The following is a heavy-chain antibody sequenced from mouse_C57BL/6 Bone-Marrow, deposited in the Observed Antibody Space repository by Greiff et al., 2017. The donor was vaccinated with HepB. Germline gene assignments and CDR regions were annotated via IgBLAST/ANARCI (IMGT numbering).Heavy chain of an antibody. J-gene: IGHJ4*01. V-gene: IGHV5-12*01. CDR1: GFTFSDYY. CDR3: ARLGTIVTRYYAMDY. Sequence: EVQRVESVGGLVQPGGSLKLSCAASGFTFSDYYMYWVRQTPEKRLEWVAYISNGGGSPYYPDTVKGRFTISRDNAKNTLYLQMSRLKSEDTAMYYCARLGTIVTRYYAMDYWGQGTSVTVSS. D-gene: IGHD2-5*01. CDR2: ISNGGGSP.